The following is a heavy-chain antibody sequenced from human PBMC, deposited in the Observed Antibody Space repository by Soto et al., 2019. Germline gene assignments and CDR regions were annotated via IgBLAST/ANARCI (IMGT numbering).Heavy chain of an antibody. CDR1: GFTFSNYG. D-gene: IGHD2-15*01. CDR3: GKDRLRWASDL. V-gene: IGHV3-23*01. CDR2: ITTGSHNT. Sequence: PGGSLRLSCAASGFTFSNYGMTWVRQAPGKGLEWVSTITTGSHNTYYADSVKGRFTISRDDSRNTVYLQMTSLRADDTAIYYCGKDRLRWASDLWGQGTKVTVSS. J-gene: IGHJ3*01.